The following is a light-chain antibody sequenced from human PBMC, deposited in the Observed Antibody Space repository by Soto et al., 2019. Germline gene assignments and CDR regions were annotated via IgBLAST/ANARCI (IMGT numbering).Light chain of an antibody. V-gene: IGKV3D-15*01. CDR1: QSVNIY. J-gene: IGKJ4*01. CDR3: QQYDDWLRLT. CDR2: GAS. Sequence: EIVMTQSPATLSVSPGERATLSCRASQSVNIYLAWYQQKPGQAPRLLIFGASYRATGIPARFSGSVSGTEFNLTIISLQSEDFAVYFCQQYDDWLRLTFGGGTKVEIK.